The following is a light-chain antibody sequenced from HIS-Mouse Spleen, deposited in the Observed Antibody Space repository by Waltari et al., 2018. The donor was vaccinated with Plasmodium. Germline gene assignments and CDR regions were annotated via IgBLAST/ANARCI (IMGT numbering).Light chain of an antibody. CDR3: QQFNSYPQGT. CDR1: QGISSA. V-gene: IGKV1-13*02. Sequence: AIQLTQSPSSLSASVGDRVTITCLASQGISSALACYQQKPGKAPKLLIYDASSLESGVASRFSGSGSGTDFTLTISSLQPEDFATYYCQQFNSYPQGTFGQGTRLEIK. CDR2: DAS. J-gene: IGKJ5*01.